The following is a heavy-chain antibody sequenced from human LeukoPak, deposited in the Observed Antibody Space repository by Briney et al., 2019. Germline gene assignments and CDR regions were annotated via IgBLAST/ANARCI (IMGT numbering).Heavy chain of an antibody. CDR1: GGSFSGYY. J-gene: IGHJ4*02. Sequence: SETLSLTCAVSGGSFSGYYWTWIRQPPGKGLEWIGEINHSGSANYSPSLSSRVTISLDMSENQFSLKLTSVTAADTAVYYCAKDGGYSYGYFDYWGQGTLVTVSS. CDR3: AKDGGYSYGYFDY. D-gene: IGHD5-18*01. CDR2: INHSGSA. V-gene: IGHV4-34*01.